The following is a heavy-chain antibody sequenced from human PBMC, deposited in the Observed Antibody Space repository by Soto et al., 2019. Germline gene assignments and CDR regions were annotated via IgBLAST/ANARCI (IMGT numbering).Heavy chain of an antibody. CDR1: GFTFSTYG. Sequence: QVQLVESGGGVVQPGRSLRLSCAASGFTFSTYGMHWVRQAPGKGLEWVAVMWYDGTNKYYADSVQGRFTISRDNSQNTLYLQMNSLRAEDTAVYYCARVPVAQYCSGYSCCDPFDYWGQGILVTVSS. V-gene: IGHV3-33*01. CDR2: MWYDGTNK. J-gene: IGHJ4*02. CDR3: ARVPVAQYCSGYSCCDPFDY. D-gene: IGHD2-15*01.